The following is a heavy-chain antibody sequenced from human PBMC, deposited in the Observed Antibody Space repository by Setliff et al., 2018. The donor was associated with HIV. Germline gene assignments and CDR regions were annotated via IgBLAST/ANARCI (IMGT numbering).Heavy chain of an antibody. V-gene: IGHV5-51*01. CDR1: RYSFTNYW. J-gene: IGHJ1*01. D-gene: IGHD2-21*02. CDR2: IYPGDSDT. CDR3: ATSDYGGDSGHFQH. Sequence: GESLKISCKGSRYSFTNYWIGWVRQMPGKGLEWMGIIYPGDSDTRYSPAFQGQVTISADKSISTAYLHRSSLKASDTAMYYCATSDYGGDSGHFQHWGRGTLVTVSS.